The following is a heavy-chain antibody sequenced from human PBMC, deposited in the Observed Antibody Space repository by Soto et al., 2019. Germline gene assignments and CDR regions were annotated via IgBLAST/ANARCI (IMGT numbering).Heavy chain of an antibody. D-gene: IGHD2-2*01. CDR1: GFTFDDYA. J-gene: IGHJ6*03. CDR3: AKDSYHRYCSSTSCFYYMDV. V-gene: IGHV3-9*01. CDR2: ISWNSGSI. Sequence: EVQLVESGGGLVQPGRSLRLSCAASGFTFDDYAMHWVRQAPGKGLEWVSGISWNSGSIGYADSVKGRFTISRDNAKNSLYLQMNRLRAEDTALYYCAKDSYHRYCSSTSCFYYMDVWGKGTTVTVSS.